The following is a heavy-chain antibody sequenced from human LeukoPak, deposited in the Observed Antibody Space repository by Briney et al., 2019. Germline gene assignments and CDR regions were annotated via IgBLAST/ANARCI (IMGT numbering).Heavy chain of an antibody. CDR3: ARDDGSSERPRSSIDY. D-gene: IGHD1-1*01. J-gene: IGHJ4*02. Sequence: ASVKVSCKASGYTFTRYYIHWVRQAAGQGLEGMGYISAYNGNTNYAQKVQGRVTMTTDTSTSTAYMELRSLRSDDTAVYYCARDDGSSERPRSSIDYWGQGTLVTVSS. CDR1: GYTFTRYY. V-gene: IGHV1-18*04. CDR2: ISAYNGNT.